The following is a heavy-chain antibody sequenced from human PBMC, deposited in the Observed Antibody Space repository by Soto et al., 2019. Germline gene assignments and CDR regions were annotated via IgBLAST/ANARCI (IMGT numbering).Heavy chain of an antibody. V-gene: IGHV4-31*03. CDR2: IYYSGST. CDR1: GGSISSGGYY. Sequence: KTSETLSLTCTVSGGSISSGGYYWSWIRQHPGKGLEWIGYIYYSGSTYYNPSLKSRVTISVDTSKNQFSLKLSSVTAADTAVYYCARVVSPRKDIVVVPAAPNYGMDVWGQGTTVTVSS. CDR3: ARVVSPRKDIVVVPAAPNYGMDV. D-gene: IGHD2-2*01. J-gene: IGHJ6*02.